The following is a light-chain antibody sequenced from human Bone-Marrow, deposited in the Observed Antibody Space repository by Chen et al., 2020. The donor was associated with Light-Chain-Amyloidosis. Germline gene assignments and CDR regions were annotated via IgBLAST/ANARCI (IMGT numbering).Light chain of an antibody. V-gene: IGLV2-14*01. CDR3: SSFTSSSSYV. CDR1: SGDVGTYNY. CDR2: AVS. Sequence: QSALPQPASVSGSPGPSLTISCTGTSGDVGTYNYVSWYQQHPGKAPKVMIYAVSNRPSGVSNRFSGSKSGNTASLTISGLQAEDEADYYCSSFTSSSSYVFGPGTKVTVL. J-gene: IGLJ1*01.